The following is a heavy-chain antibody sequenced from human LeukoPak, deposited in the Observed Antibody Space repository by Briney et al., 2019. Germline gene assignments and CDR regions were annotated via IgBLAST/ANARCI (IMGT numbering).Heavy chain of an antibody. CDR1: GYTFTSYA. D-gene: IGHD2-21*01. Sequence: ALVKVSCKASGYTFTSYAMHWVRQAPGQRLEWMGWINVGNGNTKYSQNFQGRITISRDTSATTAYMDLSSLRSEDTAVYYCARRLGRSFDYWGQGTLVTVSS. CDR3: ARRLGRSFDY. J-gene: IGHJ4*02. CDR2: INVGNGNT. V-gene: IGHV1-3*01.